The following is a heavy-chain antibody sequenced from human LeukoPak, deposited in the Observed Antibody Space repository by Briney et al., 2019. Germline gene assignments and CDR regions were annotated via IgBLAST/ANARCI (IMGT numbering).Heavy chain of an antibody. V-gene: IGHV3-21*04. J-gene: IGHJ2*01. Sequence: GGSLRLSCAASGFTFSSYSMNWVRQAPGKGLEWVSSISSSSSYIYYADSVKGRFTISRDNAKNSLYLQMNSLRPEDTALYYCAKDISIAATWYFDLWGRGTLVTVSS. CDR3: AKDISIAATWYFDL. CDR2: ISSSSSYI. D-gene: IGHD2-15*01. CDR1: GFTFSSYS.